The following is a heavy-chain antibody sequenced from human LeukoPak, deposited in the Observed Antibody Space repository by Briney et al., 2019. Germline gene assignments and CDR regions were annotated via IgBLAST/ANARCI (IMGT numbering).Heavy chain of an antibody. J-gene: IGHJ5*02. Sequence: ASVTVSCKASGYTLTGYYLHWVRQAPGQGLEWMGWINPNSGGTNDAQKFQGRVTMTRDTSISTAYMEMSRLRSDDTAVYYCAAHDYGDYWFDPWGQGALVTVSS. CDR2: INPNSGGT. V-gene: IGHV1-2*02. D-gene: IGHD4-17*01. CDR1: GYTLTGYY. CDR3: AAHDYGDYWFDP.